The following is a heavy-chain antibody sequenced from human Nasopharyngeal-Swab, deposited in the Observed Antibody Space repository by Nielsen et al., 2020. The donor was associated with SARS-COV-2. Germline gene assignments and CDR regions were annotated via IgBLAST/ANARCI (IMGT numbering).Heavy chain of an antibody. V-gene: IGHV3-7*01. CDR3: ARDKDSGYELPPHLY. CDR2: IKQDGSER. Sequence: GGSLRLSCAASGFTFSSYWMSWVRQAPGKGLEWVANIKQDGSERYYVDSVKGRFTISRDNAKNSLYLQMNSLRAEDTAVYYCARDKDSGYELPPHLYWGQGTLVTVSS. CDR1: GFTFSSYW. J-gene: IGHJ4*02. D-gene: IGHD5-12*01.